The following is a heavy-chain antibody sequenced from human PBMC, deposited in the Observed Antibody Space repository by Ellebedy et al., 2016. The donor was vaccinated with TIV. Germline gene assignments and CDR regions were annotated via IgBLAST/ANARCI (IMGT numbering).Heavy chain of an antibody. V-gene: IGHV3-13*01. Sequence: GGSLRLXXAASGFTFSRYDMHWVRQATGKGLEWVSSIGTAGDTYYPGSVKGRFTISRENDKNSFYLQMNSLRAGDTAVYYCATSGASSGWDAIADWGQGTLVTVSS. D-gene: IGHD6-19*01. J-gene: IGHJ1*01. CDR1: GFTFSRYD. CDR2: IGTAGDT. CDR3: ATSGASSGWDAIAD.